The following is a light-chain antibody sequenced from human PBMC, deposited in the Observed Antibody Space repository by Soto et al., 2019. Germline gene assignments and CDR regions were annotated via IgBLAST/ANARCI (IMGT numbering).Light chain of an antibody. Sequence: EIVLTQSPGTLSLSPGERAALSCRASQSINRSYLAWYRHKPVQPPRLLIYGASTRATGIPDRFSGSGSGTDFTLTISRLEPEDFAVYYCQQYGNVPRTFGQGTKV. CDR3: QQYGNVPRT. CDR2: GAS. V-gene: IGKV3-20*01. CDR1: QSINRSY. J-gene: IGKJ1*01.